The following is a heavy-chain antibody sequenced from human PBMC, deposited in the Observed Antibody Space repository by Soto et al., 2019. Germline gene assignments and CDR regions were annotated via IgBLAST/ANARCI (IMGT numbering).Heavy chain of an antibody. CDR2: IWYVGGNK. V-gene: IGHV3-33*01. CDR3: ARDGQWLPRDGFRSSYYFDY. D-gene: IGHD6-19*01. Sequence: QVQLVESGGGVVQPGRSLRLSCAASGFNFSSYVMHWVRQAPGKGLEWVAVIWYVGGNKYYADSVKGRFTISRDNSMNMLYLQMNSLRAEDTAVYYCARDGQWLPRDGFRSSYYFDYWGQGTLVTVSS. CDR1: GFNFSSYV. J-gene: IGHJ4*02.